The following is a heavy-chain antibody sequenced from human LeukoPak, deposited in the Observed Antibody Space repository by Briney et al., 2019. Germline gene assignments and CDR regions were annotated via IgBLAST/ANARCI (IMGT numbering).Heavy chain of an antibody. D-gene: IGHD2-2*01. CDR3: ARVCSSTSAIDY. Sequence: GASVKVSCKASGYTFTGYYMHWVRQAPGQGLEWMGWISAYNGNTNYAQKLQGRVTMTTDTSTSTAYMELRSLRSDDTAVYYCARVCSSTSAIDYWGQGTLVTVSS. CDR2: ISAYNGNT. J-gene: IGHJ4*02. V-gene: IGHV1-18*04. CDR1: GYTFTGYY.